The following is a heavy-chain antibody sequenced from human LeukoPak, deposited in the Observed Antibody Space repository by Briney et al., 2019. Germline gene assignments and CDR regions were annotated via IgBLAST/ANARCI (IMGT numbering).Heavy chain of an antibody. D-gene: IGHD6-13*01. V-gene: IGHV3-11*01. J-gene: IGHJ6*02. CDR3: AKTIAAAGIPYYYGMDV. CDR1: GFPFSDYY. CDR2: ITSGGSTM. Sequence: GGSLRLSCAASGFPFSDYYMSWIRQAPGKGLEWVSYITSGGSTMYYADSVKGRFTISRDNSKNTLYLQMNSLRAEDTAVYYCAKTIAAAGIPYYYGMDVWGQGTTVTVSS.